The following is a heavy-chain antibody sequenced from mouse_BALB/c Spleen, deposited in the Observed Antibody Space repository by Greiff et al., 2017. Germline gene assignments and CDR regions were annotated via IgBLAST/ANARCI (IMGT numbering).Heavy chain of an antibody. Sequence: QVQLQQPGAELVKPGASVKLSCKASGYTFTSYWMHWVKQRPGQGLEWIGEINPSNGRTNYNEKFKSKATLTVDKSSSTAYMQLSSLTSEDSAVYYCARGGLYYFDYWGQGTTLTVSS. D-gene: IGHD3-1*01. V-gene: IGHV1S81*02. CDR3: ARGGLYYFDY. CDR1: GYTFTSYW. J-gene: IGHJ2*01. CDR2: INPSNGRT.